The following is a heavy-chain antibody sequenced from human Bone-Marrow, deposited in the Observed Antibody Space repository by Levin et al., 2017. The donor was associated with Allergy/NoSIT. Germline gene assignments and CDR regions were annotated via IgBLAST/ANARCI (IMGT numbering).Heavy chain of an antibody. V-gene: IGHV3-30-3*01. Sequence: GESLKISCAASGFTFSSYAMHWVRQAPGKGLEWVAVISYDGSNKYYADSVKGRFTISRDNSKNTLYLQMNSLRAEDRAVYYCARGRSRQQLPGGYYFDSWGQGTLVSVSS. J-gene: IGHJ4*02. D-gene: IGHD6-13*01. CDR1: GFTFSSYA. CDR2: ISYDGSNK. CDR3: ARGRSRQQLPGGYYFDS.